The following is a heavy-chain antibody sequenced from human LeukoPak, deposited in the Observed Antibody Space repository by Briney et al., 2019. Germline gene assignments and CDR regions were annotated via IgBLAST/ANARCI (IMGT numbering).Heavy chain of an antibody. CDR3: ARDVWDSSGYSYGSLNWFDP. Sequence: SETLSLTCTVSGGSISSYYWSWIRQPPGKGLEWLGYIYYSGSTNYNPSLKSRVTISVDTSKNQFSPKLSSVTAADTAVYYCARDVWDSSGYSYGSLNWFDPWGQGTLVTVSS. D-gene: IGHD5-18*01. V-gene: IGHV4-59*01. J-gene: IGHJ5*02. CDR1: GGSISSYY. CDR2: IYYSGST.